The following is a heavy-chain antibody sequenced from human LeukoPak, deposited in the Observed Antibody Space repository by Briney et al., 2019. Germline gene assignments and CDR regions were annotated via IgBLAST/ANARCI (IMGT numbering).Heavy chain of an antibody. D-gene: IGHD5-18*01. CDR2: ITSSSSYI. V-gene: IGHV3-21*01. J-gene: IGHJ3*02. CDR1: GFTFSSYG. CDR3: AREHYTVDTAMVTGAFDI. Sequence: GGSLRLSCAASGFTFSSYGMNWVRQAPGKGLEWVSSITSSSSYIYYADSVKGRFTISRDNSKNTLFLQMNSLRAEDTAVYYCAREHYTVDTAMVTGAFDIWGQGTMVTVSS.